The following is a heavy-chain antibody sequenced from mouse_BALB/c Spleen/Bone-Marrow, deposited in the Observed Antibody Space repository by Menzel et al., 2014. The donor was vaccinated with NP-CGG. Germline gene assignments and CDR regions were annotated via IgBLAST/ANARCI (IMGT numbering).Heavy chain of an antibody. D-gene: IGHD2-3*01. CDR2: ISSGGSYT. V-gene: IGHV5-9-1*01. Sequence: EVMLVESGGGLVKPGGSLKLSCAASGFTFSNYAMSWVRQTPEKRLEWVAIISSGGSYTYYPDSVKGRFTISRDNAKIILYLQMSSLRSEDTAMYYCARQDGFDYWGQGTTLTVSS. CDR3: ARQDGFDY. CDR1: GFTFSNYA. J-gene: IGHJ2*01.